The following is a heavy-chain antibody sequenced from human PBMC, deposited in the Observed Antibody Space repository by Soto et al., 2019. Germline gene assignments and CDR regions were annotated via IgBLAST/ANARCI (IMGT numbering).Heavy chain of an antibody. J-gene: IGHJ4*02. V-gene: IGHV4-34*01. CDR3: ARFSTAAHSNDY. CDR2: INHSGST. Sequence: SETLSLTCAVYGGSFSGYYWSWIRQPPGKGLEWIGEINHSGSTNYNPSLKSRVTISVDTSKNQFSLKLSSVTASDTAMYYCARFSTAAHSNDYWGQGTLVTVSS. CDR1: GGSFSGYY. D-gene: IGHD6-6*01.